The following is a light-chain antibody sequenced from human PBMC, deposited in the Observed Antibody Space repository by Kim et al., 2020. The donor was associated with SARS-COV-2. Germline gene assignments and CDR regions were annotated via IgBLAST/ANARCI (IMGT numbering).Light chain of an antibody. CDR3: QVWDSSAVV. J-gene: IGLJ2*01. V-gene: IGLV3-9*01. CDR2: RDS. Sequence: VALRQTARSTWGGKNIGSKNVHWYQQKPGQAPVLGIYRDSNRPSGIPERFSGSNSGNTATLTISRAQAGDEADYYCQVWDSSAVVFGGGTQLTVL. CDR1: NIGSKN.